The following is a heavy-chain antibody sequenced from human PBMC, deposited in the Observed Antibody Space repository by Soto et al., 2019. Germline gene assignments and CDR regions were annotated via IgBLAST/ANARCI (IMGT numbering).Heavy chain of an antibody. V-gene: IGHV1-18*01. D-gene: IGHD6-25*01. CDR1: GYTFTKYG. Sequence: QGQLVQSGTEVTKPGASVKLSCKASGYTFTKYGITWVRQAPGHGLEWMGWISAYNGHTYYAHNFQGRVTMTTDGSTNTPHLELRDVRSVDTAVYYCARDRITAVVEGHFWGPGTQVTV. CDR2: ISAYNGHT. CDR3: ARDRITAVVEGHF. J-gene: IGHJ4*02.